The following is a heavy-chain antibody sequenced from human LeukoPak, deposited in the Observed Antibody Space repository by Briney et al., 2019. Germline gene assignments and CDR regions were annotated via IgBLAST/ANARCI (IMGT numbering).Heavy chain of an antibody. CDR1: GFTFSSYW. J-gene: IGHJ4*02. CDR2: INSDGSST. CDR3: ARGSYYDSSGLDY. D-gene: IGHD3-22*01. V-gene: IGHV3-74*01. Sequence: GGSLRLSRAASGFTFSSYWMHWVRQAPGKGLVWVSRINSDGSSTSYADSVKGRFTISRDNAKNTLYLQMNSLRAEDTAVYYCARGSYYDSSGLDYWGQGTLVTVSS.